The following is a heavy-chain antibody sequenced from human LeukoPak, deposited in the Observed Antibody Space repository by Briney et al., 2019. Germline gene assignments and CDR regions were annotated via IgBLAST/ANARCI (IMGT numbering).Heavy chain of an antibody. CDR1: GGSVSSGGYY. CDR3: ARVPISTTARGYFDY. J-gene: IGHJ4*02. D-gene: IGHD4-17*01. V-gene: IGHV4-61*08. CDR2: IYYSGST. Sequence: SETLSLTCTVSGGSVSSGGYYWSWIRQPPGKGLEWIAYIYYSGSTTYNPTLNSRVTISVDTSKNKFSLKLSSVTAADTAVYYCARVPISTTARGYFDYWGQGTLVTVSS.